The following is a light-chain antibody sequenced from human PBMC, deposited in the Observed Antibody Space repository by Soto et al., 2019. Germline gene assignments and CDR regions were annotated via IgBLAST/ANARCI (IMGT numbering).Light chain of an antibody. CDR1: QSISSY. CDR2: AAS. CDR3: QQSYSTPQP. Sequence: DIQMTQSPSSLSASVGDRVTITCRASQSISSYLNWYQQKPGKAPKLLIYAASSLQSGVPSRFSGSGSGTDFTLTISSLQPEDFATYYCQQSYSTPQPFGGGTKVEIK. J-gene: IGKJ4*01. V-gene: IGKV1-39*01.